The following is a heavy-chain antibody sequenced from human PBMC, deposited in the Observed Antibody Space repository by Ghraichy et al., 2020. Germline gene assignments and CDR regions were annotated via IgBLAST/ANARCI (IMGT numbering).Heavy chain of an antibody. CDR2: IYYSGST. J-gene: IGHJ4*02. D-gene: IGHD3-22*01. Sequence: SETLSLTCTVSGGSVSSGSYYWSWIRQPPGKGLEWIGYIYYSGSTNYNPSLKSRVTISVDTSKNQFSLKLSSVTAADTAVYYCARKFYDSSGYYYWGQGTLVTVSS. CDR3: ARKFYDSSGYYY. CDR1: GGSVSSGSYY. V-gene: IGHV4-61*01.